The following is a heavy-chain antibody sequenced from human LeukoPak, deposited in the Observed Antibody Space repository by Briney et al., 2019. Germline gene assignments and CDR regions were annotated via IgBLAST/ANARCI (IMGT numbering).Heavy chain of an antibody. V-gene: IGHV3-23*01. J-gene: IGHJ4*02. D-gene: IGHD3-3*01. CDR2: ISGGGGST. Sequence: GGSLRLSCTASGFTFSDYAMSWFRQAPGMGLERVSVISGGGGSTYYSDSVKGRFTISRDNSKNTLYVQMSSLRAEDTAIYYCAKDHSLYDFWSGYSNWGQGTLVTVSS. CDR3: AKDHSLYDFWSGYSN. CDR1: GFTFSDYA.